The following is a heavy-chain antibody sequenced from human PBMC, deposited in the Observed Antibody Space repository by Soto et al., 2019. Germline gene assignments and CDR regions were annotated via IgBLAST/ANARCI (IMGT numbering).Heavy chain of an antibody. CDR1: GYTFTSYG. CDR3: ARELLMENASPPLHYYGMDD. Sequence: QVQLVQSGAEVKKPGASVKVSCKASGYTFTSYGISWVRQAPGQGLEWMGWISAYNGNTNYAQKLQGRVTMTTDTTKSTAYVELRSLRSDDTAVDYCARELLMENASPPLHYYGMDDWGQGTTVPVSS. CDR2: ISAYNGNT. J-gene: IGHJ6*02. V-gene: IGHV1-18*04. D-gene: IGHD2-8*01.